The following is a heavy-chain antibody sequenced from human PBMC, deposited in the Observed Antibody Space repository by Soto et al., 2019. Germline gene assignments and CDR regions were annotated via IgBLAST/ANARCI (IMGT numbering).Heavy chain of an antibody. CDR2: IYYSGST. J-gene: IGHJ5*02. Sequence: QVQLQESGPGLVKPSQTLSLTCTVSGGSISSGDDYWSWIRQNPGKGLEWIGYIYYSGSTYYNPYLKRRVTISVDTTKNQFALKLSSVTAADTAVYYSARWWSGSLQGFDPWGKETLVTVSS. D-gene: IGHD3-3*01. CDR3: ARWWSGSLQGFDP. CDR1: GGSISSGDDY. V-gene: IGHV4-31*03.